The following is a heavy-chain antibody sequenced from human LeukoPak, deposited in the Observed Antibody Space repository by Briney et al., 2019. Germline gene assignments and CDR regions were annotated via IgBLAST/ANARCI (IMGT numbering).Heavy chain of an antibody. J-gene: IGHJ4*02. CDR1: GGSFSGYY. V-gene: IGHV4-34*01. Sequence: PSETLSLTCAVYGGSFSGYYWGWIRQPPGKGLEWIGEINHSGSTNYNPSLKSRVTISVDTSKNQFSLKLSSVTAADTAVYYCASRRSLLWFGEFPFDYWGQGTLVTVSS. CDR2: INHSGST. CDR3: ASRRSLLWFGEFPFDY. D-gene: IGHD3-10*01.